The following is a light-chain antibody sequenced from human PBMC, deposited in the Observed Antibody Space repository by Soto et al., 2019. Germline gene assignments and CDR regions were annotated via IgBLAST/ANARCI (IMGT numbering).Light chain of an antibody. CDR2: YAS. Sequence: EIVITQSPATLSVSPGERATLSCRASQSVSTTVAWYQQKSGQAPRLLIYYASTRATGVPARFSGSGSGTDFTLTITSLQSEDFGVYYCQQYNGWPTTFGQGTKVDIK. CDR3: QQYNGWPTT. V-gene: IGKV3-15*01. J-gene: IGKJ1*01. CDR1: QSVSTT.